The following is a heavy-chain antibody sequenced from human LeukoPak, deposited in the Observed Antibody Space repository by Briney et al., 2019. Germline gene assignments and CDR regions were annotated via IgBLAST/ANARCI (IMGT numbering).Heavy chain of an antibody. CDR2: IRYDGSNK. V-gene: IGHV3-30*02. J-gene: IGHJ4*02. D-gene: IGHD3-10*01. CDR3: AKDGSGSYYLGTGYYFDY. Sequence: GGSLRLSCTASGFTFSSYWMTWVRQAPGKGLEWVAFIRYDGSNKYYADSVKGRFTISRDNSKNTLYLQMNSLRAEDTAVYYCAKDGSGSYYLGTGYYFDYWGQGTLVTVSS. CDR1: GFTFSSYW.